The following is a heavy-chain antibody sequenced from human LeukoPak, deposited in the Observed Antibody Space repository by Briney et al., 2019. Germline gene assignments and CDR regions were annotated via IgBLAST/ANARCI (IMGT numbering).Heavy chain of an antibody. D-gene: IGHD3-10*01. Sequence: ASVKVSCKVSGYTLTELSMHWVRQAPGKGLEWMGGFDPEDGETIYAQRFQGRVTMTEDTSTDTAYMELSSLRSEDTAVYYCATDRVVRGVINGDYYYYYGMDIWGQGTLVTVSS. CDR1: GYTLTELS. CDR2: FDPEDGET. J-gene: IGHJ6*02. CDR3: ATDRVVRGVINGDYYYYYGMDI. V-gene: IGHV1-24*01.